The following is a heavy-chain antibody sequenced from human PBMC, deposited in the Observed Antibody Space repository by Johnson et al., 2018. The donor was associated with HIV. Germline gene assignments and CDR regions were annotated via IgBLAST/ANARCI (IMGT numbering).Heavy chain of an antibody. CDR2: ISYDGSNK. D-gene: IGHD1-26*01. J-gene: IGHJ3*02. CDR3: ARDGGSFWGAFYI. Sequence: VQLVESGGGVVQPGRSLRLSCAASGFTFSSYAMHWVRQAPGKGLEWVAVISYDGSNKYYADSVKGRFTISRDNSKNTLYLQMNSLRAEDTAVYYCARDGGSFWGAFYILGQVTMVTVSS. CDR1: GFTFSSYA. V-gene: IGHV3-30*04.